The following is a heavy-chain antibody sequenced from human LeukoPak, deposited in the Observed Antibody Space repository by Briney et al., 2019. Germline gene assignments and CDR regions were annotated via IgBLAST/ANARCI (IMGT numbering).Heavy chain of an antibody. CDR1: GGSISSVSYY. Sequence: PSQTLSLTCTVSGGSISSVSYYWSWIRQPAGTGLEWIGRIYTSGSTNYNPSLKSRVTISVDTSKNQFSLKLSSVTAADTAVYYCARDLISGYCSGGSCYSGPDDAFDIWGQGTMVTVSS. D-gene: IGHD2-15*01. J-gene: IGHJ3*02. V-gene: IGHV4-61*02. CDR2: IYTSGST. CDR3: ARDLISGYCSGGSCYSGPDDAFDI.